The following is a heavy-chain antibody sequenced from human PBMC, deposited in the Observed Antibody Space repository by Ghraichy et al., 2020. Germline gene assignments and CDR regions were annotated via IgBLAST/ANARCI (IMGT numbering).Heavy chain of an antibody. Sequence: SQTLSLTCAVYGGSFSGYYWGWIRQSPGKGLEWIGENNHSGRTNYNPSLKSRVTISVDTSKNQFSLKLSSVTAADTAVYYCTRASGLRFGESSLYQYYYGMDVWGQGTTVTVSS. J-gene: IGHJ6*02. CDR3: TRASGLRFGESSLYQYYYGMDV. CDR2: NNHSGRT. CDR1: GGSFSGYY. V-gene: IGHV4-34*01. D-gene: IGHD3-10*01.